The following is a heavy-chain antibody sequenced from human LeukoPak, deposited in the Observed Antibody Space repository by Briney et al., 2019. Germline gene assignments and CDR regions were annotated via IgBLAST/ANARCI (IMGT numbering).Heavy chain of an antibody. CDR1: GYTFTSYD. CDR3: ARVGQWKLDRFHDY. Sequence: ASVKVSCKASGYTFTSYDINWVRQATGQGLEWMGWINPNSGGTNYAQKFQGRVTMTRDTSISTAYMELTRLRSDDTAVFYCARVGQWKLDRFHDYWGQGTLVTVSS. J-gene: IGHJ4*02. V-gene: IGHV1-2*02. D-gene: IGHD1-26*01. CDR2: INPNSGGT.